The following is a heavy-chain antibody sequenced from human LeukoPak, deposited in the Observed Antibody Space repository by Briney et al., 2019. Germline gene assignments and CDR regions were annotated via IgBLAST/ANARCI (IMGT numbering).Heavy chain of an antibody. V-gene: IGHV1-2*02. CDR3: ASLDYSNRGSSSYYYYYYMDV. CDR1: GYTFTGYY. Sequence: ASVEVSCKASGYTFTGYYMHWVRQAPGQGLEWMGWINPNSGGTNYAQKFQGRVTMTRDTSISTAYMGLSRLRSDDTAVYYCASLDYSNRGSSSYYYYYYMDVWGKGTTVTVSS. CDR2: INPNSGGT. D-gene: IGHD4-11*01. J-gene: IGHJ6*03.